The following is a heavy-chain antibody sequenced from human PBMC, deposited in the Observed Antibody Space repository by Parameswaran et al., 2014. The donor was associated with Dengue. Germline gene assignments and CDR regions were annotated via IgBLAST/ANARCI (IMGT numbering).Heavy chain of an antibody. CDR3: VRDRELYYPYYYYGMDV. V-gene: IGHV3-7*01. Sequence: QAGGSLRLSCAASGFTFSNYWMNWVRQAPGKGLEWVANIKQDGSEKYNVDSVKGRFTISRDNAKNSVYLQMNSLRAEDTAVYYCVRDRELYYPYYYYGMDVWGQGTTVTVSS. D-gene: IGHD3-10*01. J-gene: IGHJ6*02. CDR1: GFTFSNYW. CDR2: IKQDGSEK.